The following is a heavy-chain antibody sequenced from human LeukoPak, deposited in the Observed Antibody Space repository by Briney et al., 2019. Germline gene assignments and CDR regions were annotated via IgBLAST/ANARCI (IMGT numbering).Heavy chain of an antibody. V-gene: IGHV1-69*05. J-gene: IGHJ5*02. CDR1: VGIYSSYA. CDR2: IIHIFDTA. CDR3: ARAMVRGVIMDGVNWFAP. Sequence: SVKDSCKSSVGIYSSYAISWVRQAAGKGREWVGVIIHIFDTAHFAQRLQGRVTITTDESPSTAYMELSSLRSEDTAVYYWARAMVRGVIMDGVNWFAPWGQGTPVTVSS. D-gene: IGHD3-10*01.